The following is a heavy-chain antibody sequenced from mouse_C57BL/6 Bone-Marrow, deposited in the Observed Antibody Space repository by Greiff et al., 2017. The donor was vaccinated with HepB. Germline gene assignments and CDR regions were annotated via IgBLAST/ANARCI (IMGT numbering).Heavy chain of an antibody. CDR2: INPSNGGT. J-gene: IGHJ1*03. CDR1: GYTFTSYW. V-gene: IGHV1-53*01. D-gene: IGHD1-1*01. Sequence: QVQLQQPGTELMKPGASVKLSCKASGYTFTSYWMHWVKQRPGQGLEWIGNINPSNGGTNYNEKFKSKATLTVDKSSSTAYMQLSSLTSEDSAVYYCARSLLLRYLWYFDVWGTGTTVTVSS. CDR3: ARSLLLRYLWYFDV.